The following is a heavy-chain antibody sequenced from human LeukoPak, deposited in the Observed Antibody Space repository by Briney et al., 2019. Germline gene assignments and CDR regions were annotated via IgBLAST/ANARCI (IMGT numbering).Heavy chain of an antibody. CDR3: AREDTENYYFGY. CDR1: GYTFTAYY. V-gene: IGHV1-2*02. D-gene: IGHD5-18*01. J-gene: IGHJ4*02. CDR2: INPKSGAT. Sequence: GASVKVSCKASGYTFTAYYMHCVRQAPGQGLELMGWINPKSGATNFAQKFQGRVTMTRDTSISTAYMELRRLRSDDTAMYYCAREDTENYYFGYWGQGTLVTVSS.